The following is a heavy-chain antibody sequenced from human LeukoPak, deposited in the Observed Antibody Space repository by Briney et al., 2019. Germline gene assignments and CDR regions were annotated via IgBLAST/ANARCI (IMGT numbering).Heavy chain of an antibody. CDR1: GYSFTNYW. J-gene: IGHJ4*02. CDR2: IYPGDSDT. CDR3: ARAYRSHNSDYYNFDY. D-gene: IGHD2-21*02. V-gene: IGHV5-51*01. Sequence: GESLKISCKGSGYSFTNYWIGWVRQMPGKGLEYMGIIYPGDSDTRYSPSFQGQVTISADKSISTAYLQWISLKASDTAIYYCARAYRSHNSDYYNFDYWGQGTLVTVSS.